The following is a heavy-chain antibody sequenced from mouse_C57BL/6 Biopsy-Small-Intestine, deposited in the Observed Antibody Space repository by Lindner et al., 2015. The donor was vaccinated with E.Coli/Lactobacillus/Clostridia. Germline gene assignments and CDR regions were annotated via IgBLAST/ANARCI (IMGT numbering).Heavy chain of an antibody. J-gene: IGHJ4*01. CDR2: ISAYNGNT. CDR1: GYTLSDMV. CDR3: ARDTTDFWSGYLDY. D-gene: IGHD6-1*01. V-gene: IGHV1-79*01. Sequence: SVKVSCKASGYTLSDMVSAGCGQAPGQGLEWMGWISAYNGNTNYAQNLQGRVTMTTDTSTSTAYMELRSLRSDDTAVYYCARDTTDFWSGYLDYWGQGTLVTVSS.